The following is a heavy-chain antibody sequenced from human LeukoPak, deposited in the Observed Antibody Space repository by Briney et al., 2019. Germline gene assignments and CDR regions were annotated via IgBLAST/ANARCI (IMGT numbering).Heavy chain of an antibody. CDR1: GGSFSDYY. V-gene: IGHV4-59*01. Sequence: SETLSLTCTVSGGSFSDYYWSWIRQPPGKGLEWIGYIYYSGSTNYNPSLKSRVTISVDTSKNQFSLKLSSVTAADTAVYYCASYSSSWPPGGLEHWGQGTLVTVSS. CDR2: IYYSGST. CDR3: ASYSSSWPPGGLEH. D-gene: IGHD6-13*01. J-gene: IGHJ1*01.